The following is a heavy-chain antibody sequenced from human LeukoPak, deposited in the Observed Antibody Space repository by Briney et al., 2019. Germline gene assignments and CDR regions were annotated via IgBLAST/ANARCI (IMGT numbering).Heavy chain of an antibody. Sequence: SVKVSCKASGGTFSRYAISWVRQAPGQGLEWMGGIIPIFGTANYAQKFQGRVTITADESTSTAYMELSSLRSEDTAVYYCARDSGIWSGSYFDYWGQGTLVTVSS. CDR3: ARDSGIWSGSYFDY. CDR1: GGTFSRYA. J-gene: IGHJ4*02. V-gene: IGHV1-69*01. CDR2: IIPIFGTA. D-gene: IGHD3-3*01.